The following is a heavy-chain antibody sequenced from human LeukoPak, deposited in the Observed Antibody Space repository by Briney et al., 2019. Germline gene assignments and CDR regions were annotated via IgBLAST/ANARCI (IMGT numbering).Heavy chain of an antibody. J-gene: IGHJ3*01. Sequence: SQTLSLTCAISGDNVSDNIVAWNWVRQSPSRGLEWLGRAYYRSKWYFDYAVSLKSRMIINPDTSKNQFSLQLKSVTPEDTAVYYCARGSAFDVWGQGTMVTVSS. V-gene: IGHV6-1*01. CDR1: GDNVSDNIVA. CDR2: AYYRSKWYF. CDR3: ARGSAFDV.